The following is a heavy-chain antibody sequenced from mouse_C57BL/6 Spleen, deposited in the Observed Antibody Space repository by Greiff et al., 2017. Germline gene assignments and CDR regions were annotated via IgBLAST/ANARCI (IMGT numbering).Heavy chain of an antibody. D-gene: IGHD1-1*01. V-gene: IGHV1-81*01. CDR2: IYPRSGNT. Sequence: QVQLKQSGAELARPGASVKLSCKASGYTFTSYGISWVKQRTGQGLEWIGEIYPRSGNTYYNEKFKGKATLTADKSSSTAYMELRSLTSEDSAVYFCASPLITTVVDYAMDYWGQGTSVTVSS. CDR1: GYTFTSYG. CDR3: ASPLITTVVDYAMDY. J-gene: IGHJ4*01.